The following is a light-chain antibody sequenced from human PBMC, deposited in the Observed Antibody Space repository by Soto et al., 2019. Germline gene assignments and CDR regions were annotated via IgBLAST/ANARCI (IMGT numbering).Light chain of an antibody. CDR3: SSYAVTYKRYV. CDR1: SSDVGAYIN. Sequence: SALTQPPSASGSPGQSVTISCTGTSSDVGAYINASWYQQHPAKAPKLMIYEAFKRPSGVPDRFFGSKSANTASLTVSGLLAEDEADYYCSSYAVTYKRYVFGTGTKVTV. J-gene: IGLJ1*01. CDR2: EAF. V-gene: IGLV2-8*01.